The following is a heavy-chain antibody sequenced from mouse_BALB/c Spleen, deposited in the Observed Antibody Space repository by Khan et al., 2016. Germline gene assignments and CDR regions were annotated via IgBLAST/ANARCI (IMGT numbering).Heavy chain of an antibody. Sequence: EVQLVESGGGLVQPTGSLKLSCAASGFTFNTYAMDWVRQAPGKGLEWVARIRTKSNNLSTYYADSVKDRFTISRDDSQSMLYLQMNNVKTEDTAVYDCVRQNLRWYCDVWGAGTTVTVAS. CDR3: VRQNLRWYCDV. D-gene: IGHD1-1*01. CDR1: GFTFNTYA. J-gene: IGHJ1*01. CDR2: IRTKSNNLST. V-gene: IGHV10-1*02.